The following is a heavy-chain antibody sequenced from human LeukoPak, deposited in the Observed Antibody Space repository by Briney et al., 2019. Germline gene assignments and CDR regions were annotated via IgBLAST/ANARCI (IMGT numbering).Heavy chain of an antibody. CDR1: GGSFTDYY. J-gene: IGHJ4*02. D-gene: IGHD5/OR15-5a*01. CDR2: INHSGST. V-gene: IGHV4-34*01. CDR3: ARSSWTYIVELFYFDY. Sequence: SETLSLTCAVYGGSFTDYYWSWIRQTPGKGLEWIGEINHSGSTNYNPSLDSRVTISVDTSKNQFSLKLSSVTAADTAVYYCARSSWTYIVELFYFDYWGQGTLVTVSS.